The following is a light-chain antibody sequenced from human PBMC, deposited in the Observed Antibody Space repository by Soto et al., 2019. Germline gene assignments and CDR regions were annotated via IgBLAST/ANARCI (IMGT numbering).Light chain of an antibody. V-gene: IGKV3-15*01. CDR2: GAS. CDR3: QKYNNWPLT. J-gene: IGKJ4*01. Sequence: PGERGALSCRASQSVSSNYVAWYQQKPGQAPRLLIHGASTRATGVPAKVSGSGSGTEFTLTISSLQSEDFAVYYCQKYNNWPLTVGGGTKVAIK. CDR1: QSVSSN.